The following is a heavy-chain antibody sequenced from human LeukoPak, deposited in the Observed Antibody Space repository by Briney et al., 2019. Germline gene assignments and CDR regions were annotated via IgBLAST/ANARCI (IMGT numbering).Heavy chain of an antibody. V-gene: IGHV3-21*04. CDR3: AKDNRRHYTSGPNPDSLH. CDR1: GFTFSSHS. D-gene: IGHD6-19*01. Sequence: GGSLRLSCAASGFTFSSHSMNWVRQAPGKGLEWVSSINNSSNYIFYADSVKGRFTISRDNAKNSLYLQMNSLRVEDTAFYYCAKDNRRHYTSGPNPDSLHWGQGALVTVSS. CDR2: INNSSNYI. J-gene: IGHJ4*02.